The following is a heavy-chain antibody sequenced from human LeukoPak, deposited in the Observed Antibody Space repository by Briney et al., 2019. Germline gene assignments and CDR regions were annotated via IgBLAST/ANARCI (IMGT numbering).Heavy chain of an antibody. V-gene: IGHV3-30*03. D-gene: IGHD1-26*01. J-gene: IGHJ4*02. CDR3: ARWDSGRYTSNYYFDY. CDR2: ISYHGYTQ. CDR1: GFVFSDYG. Sequence: GRSLRLSCAASGFVFSDYGMHWVRQAPGKGLEWVAAISYHGYTQYYAYSVKGQFTISRDNSKNTLYLQMNSLTEEDTAVYYCARWDSGRYTSNYYFDYWGQGALVTVSS.